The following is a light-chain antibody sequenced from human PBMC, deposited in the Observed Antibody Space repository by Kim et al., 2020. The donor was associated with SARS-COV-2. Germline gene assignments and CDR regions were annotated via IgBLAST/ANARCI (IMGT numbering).Light chain of an antibody. V-gene: IGLV3-27*01. J-gene: IGLJ3*02. Sequence: SVSPGQPARITFSGDVLAKKYARWFQQKPGQAPVLVIYKDSERPSGIPERFSGSSSGTTVTLTISGAQVEDEADYYCYSAADNNEVFGGGTQLTVL. CDR3: YSAADNNEV. CDR2: KDS. CDR1: VLAKKY.